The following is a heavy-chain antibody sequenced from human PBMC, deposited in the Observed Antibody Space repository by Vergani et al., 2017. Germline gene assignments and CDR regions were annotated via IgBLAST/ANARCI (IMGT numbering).Heavy chain of an antibody. Sequence: QVQLVETGGGVVQPGGSLRLYCATSGFSFNTYGAHWVRQAPGKGLEWVAFIGYDGRIKYNVDSVKGRFTLSRDTSKKTLSLQMRSLRADDTAVYYCAKDGRESSDYGYFDYWGQGTLVTVSS. CDR1: GFSFNTYG. J-gene: IGHJ4*02. D-gene: IGHD4-17*01. V-gene: IGHV3-30*02. CDR2: IGYDGRIK. CDR3: AKDGRESSDYGYFDY.